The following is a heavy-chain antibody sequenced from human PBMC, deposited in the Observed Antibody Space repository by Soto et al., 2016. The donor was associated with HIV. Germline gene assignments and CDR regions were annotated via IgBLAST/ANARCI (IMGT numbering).Heavy chain of an antibody. CDR1: GGSISSYY. D-gene: IGHD6-19*01. J-gene: IGHJ4*02. CDR3: ARTRRDSSGHVGDFDY. Sequence: QVQLQESGPGLVKSSETLSLTCTVSGGSISSYYWSWIRQPPGKGLEWIGYIYYSGSTNYNPSLKSRVTISVDTSKNQFSLNLISVTAADTAVYYCARTRRDSSGHVGDFDYWGQGTLVTGLL. V-gene: IGHV4-59*01. CDR2: IYYSGST.